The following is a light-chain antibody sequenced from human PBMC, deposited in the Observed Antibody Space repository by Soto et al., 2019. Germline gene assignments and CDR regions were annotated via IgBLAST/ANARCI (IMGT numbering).Light chain of an antibody. V-gene: IGKV3D-15*01. Sequence: ERVLTRAQATLALLPGHRPTLXVRASQSVGTFFAWYQQKPGQAPRLLIYDASNRATGIPPRFSGSGSGTEFTPAVCSLQSDDFAVYSCQQYNTWAQAFGQGTRLEIK. CDR2: DAS. J-gene: IGKJ5*01. CDR1: QSVGTF. CDR3: QQYNTWAQA.